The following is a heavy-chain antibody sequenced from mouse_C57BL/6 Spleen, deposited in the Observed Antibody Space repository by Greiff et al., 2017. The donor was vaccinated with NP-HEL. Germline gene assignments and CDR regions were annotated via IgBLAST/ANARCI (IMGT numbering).Heavy chain of an antibody. Sequence: VQLQQPGTELVKPGASVKLSCKASGYTFTSYWMHWVKQRPGQGLEWIGNINPSNGGTNYNEKFKSKATLTVYKSSSTAYMQLSSLTSEDSAVYYCARAVVARDYAMVYWGQGTSVTVSS. CDR1: GYTFTSYW. D-gene: IGHD1-1*01. J-gene: IGHJ4*01. CDR2: INPSNGGT. CDR3: ARAVVARDYAMVY. V-gene: IGHV1-53*01.